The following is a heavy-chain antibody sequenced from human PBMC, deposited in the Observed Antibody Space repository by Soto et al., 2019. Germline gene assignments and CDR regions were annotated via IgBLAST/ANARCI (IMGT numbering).Heavy chain of an antibody. CDR1: GYTFTSYD. J-gene: IGHJ5*02. D-gene: IGHD6-25*01. CDR3: AREQRVRALDR. V-gene: IGHV1-8*01. Sequence: QVQLVQSGAEVKKPGASVKVSCKASGYTFTSYDINWVRQATGQGLEWMGWMNPNSGNTGYAQKFQGRVTMTRNTPICTAYRKLSSRRSEDPAVYYGAREQRVRALDRWGQGTQVTGSS. CDR2: MNPNSGNT.